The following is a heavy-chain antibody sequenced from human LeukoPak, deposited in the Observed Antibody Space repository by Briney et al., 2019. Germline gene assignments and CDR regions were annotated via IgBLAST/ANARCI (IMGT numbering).Heavy chain of an antibody. D-gene: IGHD6-13*01. Sequence: ASVKVSCKASGYTFTGYYMHWVRQAPGQGLEWMGCINPNSGGTNYAQKFQGRVTMTRDTSISTAYMELSRLRSDDTAVYYCARDHWYSSSWYPPPNQFDYWGQGTLVTVSS. CDR2: INPNSGGT. V-gene: IGHV1-2*02. CDR1: GYTFTGYY. J-gene: IGHJ4*02. CDR3: ARDHWYSSSWYPPPNQFDY.